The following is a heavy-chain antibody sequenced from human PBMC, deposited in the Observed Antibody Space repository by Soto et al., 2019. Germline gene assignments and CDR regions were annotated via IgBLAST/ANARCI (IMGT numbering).Heavy chain of an antibody. CDR2: ISYDGSNK. CDR3: ARGLSEVATGGG. CDR1: GFTFSSYA. D-gene: IGHD5-12*01. J-gene: IGHJ4*02. Sequence: GGSLRLSCAASGFTFSSYAMHWVRQAPGKGLEWVAVISYDGSNKYYADSVKGRFTISRDNSKNTLYLQMNSLRAEDTAVYYCARGLSEVATGGGWGQGTLVTVSS. V-gene: IGHV3-30-3*01.